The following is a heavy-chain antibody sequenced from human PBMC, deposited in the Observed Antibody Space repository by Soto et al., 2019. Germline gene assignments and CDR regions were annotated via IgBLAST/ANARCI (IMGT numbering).Heavy chain of an antibody. D-gene: IGHD1-1*01. V-gene: IGHV1-18*01. CDR1: GYTFTSYG. CDR3: ARSVPHPTSSTAPQFDP. Sequence: QVQLVQSGAEVKKPGASVKVSCKASGYTFTSYGISWVRQAPGQGLEWMGWISAYNGNTNYAQKLQGRVTITTDTSTSTAYMELRSLRSDDTAVYYCARSVPHPTSSTAPQFDPWGQGTLVTVSS. J-gene: IGHJ5*02. CDR2: ISAYNGNT.